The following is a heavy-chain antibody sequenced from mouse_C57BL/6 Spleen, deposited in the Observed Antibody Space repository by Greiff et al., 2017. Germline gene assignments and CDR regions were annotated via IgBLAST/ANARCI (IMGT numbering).Heavy chain of an antibody. CDR2: IHPNSGST. Sequence: VQVVESGAELVKPGASVKLSCKASGYTFTSYWMHWVKQRPGQGLEWIGMIHPNSGSTNYNEKFKSKATLTVDKSSSTAYMQLSSLTSEDSAVYYCARATLYYGSSYDYWGQGTTLTVSS. CDR3: ARATLYYGSSYDY. J-gene: IGHJ2*01. D-gene: IGHD1-1*01. CDR1: GYTFTSYW. V-gene: IGHV1-64*01.